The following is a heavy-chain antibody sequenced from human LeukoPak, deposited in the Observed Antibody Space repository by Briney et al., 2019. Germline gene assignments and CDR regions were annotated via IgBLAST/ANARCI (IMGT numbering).Heavy chain of an antibody. J-gene: IGHJ4*02. CDR2: ISAYNGNT. CDR3: ARQPITFGGVIVYYFDC. Sequence: ASVKVSCKASGGTFSSYAISWVRQAPGQGLEWMGWISAYNGNTNSAQNLQGRVTMTTDTSTSTAYMELRSLRSDDTAVYYCARQPITFGGVIVYYFDCWGQGTLVTVSS. CDR1: GGTFSSYA. V-gene: IGHV1-18*01. D-gene: IGHD3-16*02.